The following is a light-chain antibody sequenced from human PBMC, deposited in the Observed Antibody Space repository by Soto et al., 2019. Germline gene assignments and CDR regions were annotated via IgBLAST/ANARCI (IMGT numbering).Light chain of an antibody. V-gene: IGLV2-8*01. CDR1: KNDVGFYDF. CDR3: KSYAGSNTYV. CDR2: EVV. J-gene: IGLJ1*01. Sequence: LTQPPSASGSPGQSVTISCTGTKNDVGFYDFVSWYQHHPGKAPRLIIYEVVQRPSGVPDRFSGSKSGNTASLTVSGLQAADEADYFCKSYAGSNTYVFGSGTKV.